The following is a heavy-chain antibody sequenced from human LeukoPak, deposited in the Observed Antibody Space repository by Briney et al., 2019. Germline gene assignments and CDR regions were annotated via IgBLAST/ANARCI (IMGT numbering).Heavy chain of an antibody. CDR2: IWYDGSNK. J-gene: IGHJ6*02. CDR1: GFTFSSYG. Sequence: PGGSLRFSCAASGFTFSSYGMHWVRQAPGKGLEWVAVIWYDGSNKYYADSVKGRFTISRDNSKNTLYLQMNSLRAEDTAVYYCARDPYPGGMDVWGQGTTVTVSS. CDR3: ARDPYPGGMDV. V-gene: IGHV3-33*01.